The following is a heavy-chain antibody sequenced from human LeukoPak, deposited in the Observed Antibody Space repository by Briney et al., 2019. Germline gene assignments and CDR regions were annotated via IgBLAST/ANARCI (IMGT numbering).Heavy chain of an antibody. Sequence: GESLKISCRGSGYSFTSYWIGWVRQMPGKGLEWMGIIYPGDSDTRYSPSFQGQVTISADKSISTAYLQWSSLKASDTAMYYCARVRRLAVQLPFFDYWGQGTLVTVSS. D-gene: IGHD2-2*01. J-gene: IGHJ4*02. CDR1: GYSFTSYW. CDR2: IYPGDSDT. CDR3: ARVRRLAVQLPFFDY. V-gene: IGHV5-51*01.